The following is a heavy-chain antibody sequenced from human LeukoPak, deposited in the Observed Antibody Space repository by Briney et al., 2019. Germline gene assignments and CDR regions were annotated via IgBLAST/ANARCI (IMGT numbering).Heavy chain of an antibody. CDR2: IYSGGST. V-gene: IGHV3-53*01. CDR3: AKDGQNNYYDSSGYYSLAGY. CDR1: GFTVSSNY. Sequence: GSLRLSCAASGFTVSSNYMSWVRQAPGKGLEWVSVIYSGGSTYYADSVKGRFTISRDNSKNTLYLQMNSLRAEDTAVYYCAKDGQNNYYDSSGYYSLAGYWGQGTLVTVSS. J-gene: IGHJ4*02. D-gene: IGHD3-22*01.